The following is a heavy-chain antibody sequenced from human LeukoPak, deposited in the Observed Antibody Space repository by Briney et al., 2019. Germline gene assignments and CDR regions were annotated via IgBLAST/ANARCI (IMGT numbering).Heavy chain of an antibody. J-gene: IGHJ4*02. CDR1: GFTFSNCA. CDR2: IVGSGGST. CDR3: AKWGDYDILTGYYDSDY. V-gene: IGHV3-23*01. Sequence: GGSLRLSCAASGFTFSNCAMSWVRQAPGKGLEWVSAIVGSGGSTYYADSVKGRFTISRDNPKNTLYLQMNSLRAEDTAVYYCAKWGDYDILTGYYDSDYWGQGTLVTVPS. D-gene: IGHD3-9*01.